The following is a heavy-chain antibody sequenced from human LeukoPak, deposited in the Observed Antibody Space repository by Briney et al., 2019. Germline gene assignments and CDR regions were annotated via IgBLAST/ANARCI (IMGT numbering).Heavy chain of an antibody. D-gene: IGHD5-18*01. CDR3: ARPLGYSYGYGY. CDR1: GFTFSTYW. V-gene: IGHV3-74*03. J-gene: IGHJ4*02. Sequence: GGSLRLSCTASGFTFSTYWINWVRQSPGKGLVWVALINGDGSTTTHADSVKGRFTISRDNAKNTAYLQMNSLRDEDTAVYYCARPLGYSYGYGYWGQGTLVTVSS. CDR2: INGDGSTT.